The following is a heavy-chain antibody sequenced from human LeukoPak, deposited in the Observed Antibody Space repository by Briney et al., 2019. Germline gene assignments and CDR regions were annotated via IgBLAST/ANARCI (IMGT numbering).Heavy chain of an antibody. V-gene: IGHV4-61*02. CDR2: IYTSGST. D-gene: IGHD6-13*01. CDR1: GGSISSGSYY. J-gene: IGHJ3*02. Sequence: SQTLSLTCTVSGGSISSGSYYWSWIRQPAGKGLEWIGRIYTSGSTNYNPSLKSRVTISVDTSKNQFSLKLSSVTAADTAVYYCARLGIAGLRTFDIWGQGTMVTVSS. CDR3: ARLGIAGLRTFDI.